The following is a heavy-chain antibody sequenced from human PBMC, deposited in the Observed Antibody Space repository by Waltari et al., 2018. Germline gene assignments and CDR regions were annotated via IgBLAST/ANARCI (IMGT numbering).Heavy chain of an antibody. D-gene: IGHD3-22*01. V-gene: IGHV4-4*07. J-gene: IGHJ3*02. Sequence: QVQLQESGPGLVKPSETLSLTCTVSGGSISSYYWSWIRQPAGKGLEWIGRIYTSGSTNYNPALKGRVTMSVDTSKNQFSLKLSSVTAADTAVYYCARGYYYDSSGYYYFAFDIWGQGTMVTVSS. CDR2: IYTSGST. CDR3: ARGYYYDSSGYYYFAFDI. CDR1: GGSISSYY.